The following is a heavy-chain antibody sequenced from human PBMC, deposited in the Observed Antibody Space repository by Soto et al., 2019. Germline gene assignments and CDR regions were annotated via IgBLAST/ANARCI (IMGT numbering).Heavy chain of an antibody. CDR2: IYWDDDK. CDR1: GFSLSTSGVG. CDR3: ARGMTTVTTYYYYGMDV. V-gene: IGHV2-5*02. Sequence: QITLKESGPTLVKPTQTLTLTCTFSGFSLSTSGVGVGWIRQPPGKALEWLALIYWDDDKRYSPSLNSRLTITKDTSKTQVVLTMTNMDPVDTATYYCARGMTTVTTYYYYGMDVWGQGTTVTVSS. J-gene: IGHJ6*02. D-gene: IGHD4-17*01.